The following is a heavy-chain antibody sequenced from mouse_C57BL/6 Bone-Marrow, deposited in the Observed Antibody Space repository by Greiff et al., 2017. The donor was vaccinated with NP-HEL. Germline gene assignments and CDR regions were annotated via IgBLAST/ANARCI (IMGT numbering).Heavy chain of an antibody. D-gene: IGHD3-1*01. CDR1: GFTFSSYA. CDR2: ISDGGSYT. CDR3: ARSPSYAMDY. Sequence: EVQLVESGGGLVKPGGSLKLSCAASGFTFSSYAMSWVRQTPEKRLEWVATISDGGSYTYYPDNVKGRFTISRDNAKNNLYLQMSHLKSEDTAMYYCARSPSYAMDYWGQGTSVTVSS. V-gene: IGHV5-4*01. J-gene: IGHJ4*01.